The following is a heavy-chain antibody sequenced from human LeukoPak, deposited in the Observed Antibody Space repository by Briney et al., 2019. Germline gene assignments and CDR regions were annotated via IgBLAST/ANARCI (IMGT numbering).Heavy chain of an antibody. J-gene: IGHJ5*02. V-gene: IGHV3-7*03. CDR3: ARDLGGGSGSYYPFDP. CDR2: IKEDGSEK. CDR1: GFSFSGYW. Sequence: GGPLRLSCAASGFSFSGYWMTWVRQAPGKGLEWVANIKEDGSEKYYADFVKGRFTISRDNAKNSLYLQMNSLRAEDTAVYYCARDLGGGSGSYYPFDPWGQGTLVTVSS. D-gene: IGHD3-10*01.